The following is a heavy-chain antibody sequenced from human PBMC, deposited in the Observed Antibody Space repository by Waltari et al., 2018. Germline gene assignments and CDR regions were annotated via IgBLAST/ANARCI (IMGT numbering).Heavy chain of an antibody. CDR1: GGTFSSYA. J-gene: IGHJ4*02. CDR2: IIPIFGTA. Sequence: QVQLVQSGAEVKKPGCSEKVSCKASGGTFSSYAISWVRRAPGQGLEWMGGIIPIFGTANYAQKFQGRVTITADESTSTAYMELSSLRSEDTAVYYCAREAVGANYILDYWGQGTLVTVSS. D-gene: IGHD1-26*01. V-gene: IGHV1-69*13. CDR3: AREAVGANYILDY.